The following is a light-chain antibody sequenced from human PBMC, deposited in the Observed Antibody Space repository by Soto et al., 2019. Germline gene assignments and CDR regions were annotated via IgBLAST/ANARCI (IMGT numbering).Light chain of an antibody. CDR1: QNLLYSSNNKNY. Sequence: DIVMTQSPDSLAVSLGERATINCKSSQNLLYSSNNKNYLAWYQQKAGQPPKVLIYWASTRESGVPDRFSGSGSGTDFTLTISSLQAEDVATYYCQQYYSTPLTFGGGTKVEIK. J-gene: IGKJ4*01. CDR3: QQYYSTPLT. V-gene: IGKV4-1*01. CDR2: WAS.